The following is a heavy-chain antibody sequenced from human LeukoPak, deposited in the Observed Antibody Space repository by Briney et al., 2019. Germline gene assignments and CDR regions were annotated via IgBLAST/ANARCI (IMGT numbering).Heavy chain of an antibody. CDR1: GGSISSSSYY. J-gene: IGHJ4*02. V-gene: IGHV4-39*07. Sequence: PSETLSLTCTVSGGSISSSSYYWGWIRQPPGKGLEWIGSIYYSGSTYYNPSLKSRVTISVDTSKNQFSLKLSSVTAADTAVYYCASLNLAAAGLDYWGQGTLVTVSS. CDR3: ASLNLAAAGLDY. CDR2: IYYSGST. D-gene: IGHD6-13*01.